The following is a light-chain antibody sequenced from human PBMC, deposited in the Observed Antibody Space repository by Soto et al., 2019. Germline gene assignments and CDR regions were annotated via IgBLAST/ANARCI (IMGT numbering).Light chain of an antibody. CDR1: QSVSSN. CDR2: GAS. V-gene: IGKV3-15*01. CDR3: QQYNNWPPLT. J-gene: IGKJ4*01. Sequence: EIVMTQSPATLSVSPGERATLSCRASQSVSSNLAWYQQKPGQAPRLLIYGASTRATGIPARISGRGSGTEFTLTISSLQSEDFAVYYCQQYNNWPPLTFGGGNKVEIK.